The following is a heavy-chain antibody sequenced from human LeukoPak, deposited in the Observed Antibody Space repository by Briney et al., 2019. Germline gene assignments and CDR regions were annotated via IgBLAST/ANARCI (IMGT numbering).Heavy chain of an antibody. CDR3: ARDNSSSWYSTEYYYYYMDV. V-gene: IGHV1-2*02. J-gene: IGHJ6*03. D-gene: IGHD6-13*01. CDR2: INPNSGGT. Sequence: ASVKVSCKASGYTFTGYYMHWVRQAPGQGLEWMGWINPNSGGTNYAQKFQGRVTMTRDTSISTAYMELSRLRSVDTAVYYCARDNSSSWYSTEYYYYYMDVWGKGTTVTVSS. CDR1: GYTFTGYY.